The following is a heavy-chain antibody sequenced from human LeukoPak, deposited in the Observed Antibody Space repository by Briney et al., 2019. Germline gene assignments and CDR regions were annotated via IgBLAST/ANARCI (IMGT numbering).Heavy chain of an antibody. CDR2: MKQDGREK. D-gene: IGHD3-22*01. J-gene: IGHJ4*02. V-gene: IGHV3-7*01. CDR3: TVQYDSSGYSFGY. CDR1: GFTFTNYW. Sequence: GGSLRLSCATSGFTFTNYWMSWVRQAPGKGLEWVANMKQDGREKYFVDSVKGRFTISRDNAKSSVYLQMNSLRAEDTAVYYCTVQYDSSGYSFGYWGQGTLVTVSS.